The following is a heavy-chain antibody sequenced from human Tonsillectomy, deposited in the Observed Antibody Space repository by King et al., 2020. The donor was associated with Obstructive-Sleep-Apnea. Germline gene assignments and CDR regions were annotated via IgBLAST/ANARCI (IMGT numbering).Heavy chain of an antibody. CDR3: AKDREKWELRYLGC. CDR2: ISDSSGGRT. Sequence: VQLVESGGVLVQPGGSLRLSCAASGFTFSSYGMTWVRQAPGKGLEWVSSISDSSGGRTYYADSVMGRFTISRDSSRNTLYLQMDSLRAEDTAVYYCAKDREKWELRYLGCWGQGTLVTVSS. D-gene: IGHD1-26*01. J-gene: IGHJ4*02. V-gene: IGHV3-23*04. CDR1: GFTFSSYG.